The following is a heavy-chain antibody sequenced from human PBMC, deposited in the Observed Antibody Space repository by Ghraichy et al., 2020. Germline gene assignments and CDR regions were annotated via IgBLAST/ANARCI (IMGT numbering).Heavy chain of an antibody. J-gene: IGHJ6*02. V-gene: IGHV3-30*18. CDR3: AKDYCSTTSCYRVRFHHYYGMDV. CDR1: GFTFSYYG. D-gene: IGHD2-2*02. CDR2: ISHDGSNK. Sequence: GGSLRLSCAASGFTFSYYGIHWVRQAPGKGLEWVTFISHDGSNKNYADSVKGRFTISRDNSKNTLYLQMNSLRAEDTAVYYCAKDYCSTTSCYRVRFHHYYGMDVWGQGTTVTVSS.